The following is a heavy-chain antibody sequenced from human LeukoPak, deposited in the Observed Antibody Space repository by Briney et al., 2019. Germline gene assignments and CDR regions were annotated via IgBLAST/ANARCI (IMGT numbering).Heavy chain of an antibody. CDR1: GFTFSSYA. D-gene: IGHD3-22*01. J-gene: IGHJ4*02. Sequence: GGSLRLSCAASGFTFSSYAMSWVRQAPGKGLEWVPAISGSGGSTYYADSVKGRFTISRDNSKNTLYLQMNSLRAEDTAVYYCAKSDWDYYDSIWGQGTLVTVSS. CDR3: AKSDWDYYDSI. CDR2: ISGSGGST. V-gene: IGHV3-23*01.